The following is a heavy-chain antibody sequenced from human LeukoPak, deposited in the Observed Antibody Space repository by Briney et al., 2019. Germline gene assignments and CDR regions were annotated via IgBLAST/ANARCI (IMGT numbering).Heavy chain of an antibody. CDR3: ARDPGGWGAAGLAYMDV. Sequence: GGSLRLSCAASGFTFSSYSMNWVRQAPGKGLEWVSPISSSSSYIYYADSVKGRFTISRDNAKNSLYLQMNSLRAEDTAVYYCARDPGGWGAAGLAYMDVWGKGTTVTVSS. D-gene: IGHD6-13*01. J-gene: IGHJ6*03. CDR2: ISSSSSYI. CDR1: GFTFSSYS. V-gene: IGHV3-21*01.